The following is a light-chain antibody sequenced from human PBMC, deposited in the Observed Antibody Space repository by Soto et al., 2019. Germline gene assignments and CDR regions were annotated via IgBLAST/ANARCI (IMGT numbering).Light chain of an antibody. J-gene: IGKJ5*01. CDR3: QQYSSSPS. Sequence: EIVLTQSPGPLSLSPGERATLSCRASQSVSTNLAWYQQKPGQVPSLLIYGASTRASGIPARFSGSGSGTEFTLTIGSLQSEYFAVYYCQQYSSSPSFGQGTRLEIK. CDR2: GAS. V-gene: IGKV3-15*01. CDR1: QSVSTN.